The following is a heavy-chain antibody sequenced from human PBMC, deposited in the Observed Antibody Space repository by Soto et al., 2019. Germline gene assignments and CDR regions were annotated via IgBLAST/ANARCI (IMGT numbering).Heavy chain of an antibody. CDR1: GFTFSSYA. J-gene: IGHJ4*02. Sequence: EVQLLESGGGLVQPGGSLRLSCAASGFTFSSYAMRWVRQAAGQGLEWVSANSGSGGSTYYADSVKGRFTISRDNSKNTVYLQMNSLRGEDTAVYYCARRGSGSYYDYWGQGTLVTVSS. D-gene: IGHD1-26*01. CDR3: ARRGSGSYYDY. V-gene: IGHV3-23*01. CDR2: NSGSGGST.